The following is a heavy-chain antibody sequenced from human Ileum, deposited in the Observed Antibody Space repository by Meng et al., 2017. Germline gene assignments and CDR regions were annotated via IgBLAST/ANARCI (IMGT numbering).Heavy chain of an antibody. J-gene: IGHJ4*02. CDR1: GDSRFHISAT. CDR2: TYYRSKWYN. D-gene: IGHD6-25*01. V-gene: IGHV6-1*01. Sequence: QGQLQQSGLGVVTPSPTLSLPCSISGDSRFHISATWNWVRQSPSRGLEWMGRTYYRSKWYNDYALSVNSRVPVTPDTSKNQISLQLNSVTPDDTAVYDCAREAHLAAFGHWGQGTLVTVSS. CDR3: AREAHLAAFGH.